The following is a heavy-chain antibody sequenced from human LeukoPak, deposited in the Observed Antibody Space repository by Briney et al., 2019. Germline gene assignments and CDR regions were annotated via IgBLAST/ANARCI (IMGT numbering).Heavy chain of an antibody. CDR3: AKAIHSSSSGVVDY. J-gene: IGHJ4*02. CDR1: GFTFSSYG. D-gene: IGHD6-6*01. Sequence: GGSLRLSCAASGFTFSSYGMHWVRQAPGKGLEWVAFIRYDGSNKYYADSVKGRFTISRDNTKNTLYLQMNSLRAEDTAVYYCAKAIHSSSSGVVDYWGQGTLVTVSS. V-gene: IGHV3-30*02. CDR2: IRYDGSNK.